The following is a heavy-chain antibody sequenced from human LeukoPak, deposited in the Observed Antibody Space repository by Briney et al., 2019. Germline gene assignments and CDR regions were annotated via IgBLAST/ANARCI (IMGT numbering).Heavy chain of an antibody. J-gene: IGHJ5*02. CDR2: IYYSGST. CDR1: GGSISSGDYY. CDR3: ARGVVPAALNWFDP. D-gene: IGHD2-2*01. V-gene: IGHV4-30-4*01. Sequence: SETLSLTCTVSGGSISSGDYYWSWVRQPPGKGLEWIGYIYYSGSTYYNPSLKSRVTISVDTSKNQFSLKLSSVTAADTAVYYCARGVVPAALNWFDPWGQGTLVTVSS.